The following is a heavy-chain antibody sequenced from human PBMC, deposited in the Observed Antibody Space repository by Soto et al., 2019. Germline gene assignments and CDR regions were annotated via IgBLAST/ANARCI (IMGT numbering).Heavy chain of an antibody. V-gene: IGHV1-8*01. J-gene: IGHJ6*02. CDR2: MNPNSGNT. D-gene: IGHD6-13*01. CDR1: GYTFTSYD. Sequence: QVQLVRSGAEVKKPGASVKVSCKASGYTFTSYDINWVRQATGQGLEWMGWMNPNSGNTGYAQKFQGRVTMTRNTTTSTTYMELSSIRVDDTAVYYCASLGSSCGVYYYYVMDVWGQGTTVTVSS. CDR3: ASLGSSCGVYYYYVMDV.